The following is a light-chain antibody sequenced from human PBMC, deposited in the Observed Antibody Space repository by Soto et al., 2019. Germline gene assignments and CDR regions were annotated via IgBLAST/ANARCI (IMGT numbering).Light chain of an antibody. CDR3: QQADSFPIT. V-gene: IGKV1-12*01. CDR2: SAS. J-gene: IGKJ5*01. Sequence: DIQMTQSPSSVSASVGDRVTITCRASQAISTWLAWYQQKPGKAPKLLVYSASSLQTGDPSRFSGSGSGTDFTLTISSLQPEDFATYYCQQADSFPITFGQGTRLEIK. CDR1: QAISTW.